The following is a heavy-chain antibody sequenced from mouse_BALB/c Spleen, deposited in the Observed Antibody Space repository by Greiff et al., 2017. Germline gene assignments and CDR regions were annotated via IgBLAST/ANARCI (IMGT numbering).Heavy chain of an antibody. V-gene: IGHV1-77*01. Sequence: VMLVESGAELARPGASVKLSCKASGYTFTDYYINWVKQRTGQGLEWIGEIYPGSGNTYYNEKFKGKATLTADKSSSTAYMQLSSLTSEDSAVYFCAREYDGYYWFAYWGQGTLVTVSA. J-gene: IGHJ3*01. D-gene: IGHD2-3*01. CDR3: AREYDGYYWFAY. CDR1: GYTFTDYY. CDR2: IYPGSGNT.